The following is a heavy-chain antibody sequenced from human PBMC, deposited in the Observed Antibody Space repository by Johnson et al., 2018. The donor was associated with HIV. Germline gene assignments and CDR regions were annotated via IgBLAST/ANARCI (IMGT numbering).Heavy chain of an antibody. CDR3: AKTYRNDDAFDV. CDR1: GFAFHNYA. Sequence: VQLVESGGGLVQPGGSLRLSCEASGFAFHNYAMNWVRQAPGMGLEWVSSTSGSGSFTYYVDSVKGRFTISRDNSKNTVYLQMSGLRAEDTAVYFCAKTYRNDDAFDVWGQGTTVTVSS. D-gene: IGHD2-2*02. V-gene: IGHV3-23*04. J-gene: IGHJ3*01. CDR2: TSGSGSFT.